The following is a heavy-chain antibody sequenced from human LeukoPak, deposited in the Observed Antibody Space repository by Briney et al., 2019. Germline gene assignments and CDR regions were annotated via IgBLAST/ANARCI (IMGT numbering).Heavy chain of an antibody. V-gene: IGHV3-21*01. CDR1: GFTFNMYA. J-gene: IGHJ4*02. D-gene: IGHD1-14*01. Sequence: PGGSLRLSCAASGFTFNMYAMTWVRQAPGKGLEWVSSISSSSSSIFYGDSVRGRFTISRDNGKMSVYLQMNSLRADDTAVYYCARSDRIRNPFNYWGQGTQVTVSS. CDR2: ISSSSSSI. CDR3: ARSDRIRNPFNY.